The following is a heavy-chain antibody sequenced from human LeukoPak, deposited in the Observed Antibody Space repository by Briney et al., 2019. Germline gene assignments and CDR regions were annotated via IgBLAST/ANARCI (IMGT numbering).Heavy chain of an antibody. Sequence: ASVKVSCKASGYTFTSNYIHWVRQAPGQGLEWMGMIYPRDGSTSYAQKFQGRVTVTWDTSTSTVHMELSGLRSEDTAVYYCARDQEGFDYWGQGTLVTVSS. V-gene: IGHV1-46*01. CDR1: GYTFTSNY. CDR3: ARDQEGFDY. CDR2: IYPRDGST. J-gene: IGHJ4*02.